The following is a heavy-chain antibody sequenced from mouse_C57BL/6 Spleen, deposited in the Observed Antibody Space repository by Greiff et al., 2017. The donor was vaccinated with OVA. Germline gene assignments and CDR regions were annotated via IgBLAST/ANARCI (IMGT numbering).Heavy chain of an antibody. CDR2: ISDGGSYT. Sequence: EVKLVESGGGLVKPGGSLKLSCAASGFTFSSYAMSWVRQTPEKRLEWVATISDGGSYTYYPDNVKGRFTISRDNAKNNLYLQMSHLKSEDTAMYYCARESGERDYAMDYWGQGTSVTVSS. V-gene: IGHV5-4*01. D-gene: IGHD1-3*01. CDR3: ARESGERDYAMDY. J-gene: IGHJ4*01. CDR1: GFTFSSYA.